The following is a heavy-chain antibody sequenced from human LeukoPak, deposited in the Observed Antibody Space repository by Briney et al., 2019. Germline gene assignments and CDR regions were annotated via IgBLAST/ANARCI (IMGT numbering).Heavy chain of an antibody. Sequence: SETLSLTCRVTAPSISLYYCSWIRQPPGKGLEWIGNIYYSGNTNYNPSLKSRVTISVETSKNQFALNLSSVTAADTAVYYCSRNYFGAGSYHGYWGQGTLVTVSS. CDR2: IYYSGNT. CDR3: SRNYFGAGSYHGY. CDR1: APSISLYY. V-gene: IGHV4-59*01. J-gene: IGHJ4*02. D-gene: IGHD3-10*01.